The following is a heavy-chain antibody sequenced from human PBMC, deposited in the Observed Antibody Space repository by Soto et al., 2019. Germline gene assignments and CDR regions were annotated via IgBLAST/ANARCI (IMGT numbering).Heavy chain of an antibody. D-gene: IGHD3-9*01. J-gene: IGHJ4*02. CDR1: GFTFSGYV. CDR3: AKGEYFDYVLSFDS. CDR2: ISGNGGAT. Sequence: PGGSLRLSCSASGFTFSGYVINWIRQAPGKGLEWVSFISGNGGATYYADSVKGRFTVSRDNSKNTVYLEMNSLRAEDTAVYYCAKGEYFDYVLSFDSWGQGTLVTSPQ. V-gene: IGHV3-23*01.